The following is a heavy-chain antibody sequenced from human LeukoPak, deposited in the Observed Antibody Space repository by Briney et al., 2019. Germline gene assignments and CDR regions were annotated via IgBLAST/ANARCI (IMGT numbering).Heavy chain of an antibody. D-gene: IGHD3-3*01. Sequence: PGGSLRLSCTASGFTFGDYAMSWVRQAPGKGLEWAGFIRSKAYGGTTEYAASVKGRFTISRDDSKSIAYLQMNSLKTEDTAVYYCTRLDFWSGYYTSYYYYYYMDVWGKGTTVTVSS. CDR2: IRSKAYGGTT. CDR3: TRLDFWSGYYTSYYYYYYMDV. CDR1: GFTFGDYA. J-gene: IGHJ6*03. V-gene: IGHV3-49*04.